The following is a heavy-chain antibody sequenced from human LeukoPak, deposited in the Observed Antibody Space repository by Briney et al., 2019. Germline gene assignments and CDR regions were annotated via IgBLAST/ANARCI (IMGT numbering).Heavy chain of an antibody. CDR3: ARDSLMAAAGEGYYFDS. J-gene: IGHJ4*01. V-gene: IGHV3-21*01. CDR2: ISNNSSYI. D-gene: IGHD6-13*01. Sequence: GGSLRLSCEASVFIFSHYSMNWVRQPRGKGLEGASSISNNSSYIYYPDSVRGRFTISRDNAKHSLYRQMNILRAEDTAVYSCARDSLMAAAGEGYYFDSWG. CDR1: VFIFSHYS.